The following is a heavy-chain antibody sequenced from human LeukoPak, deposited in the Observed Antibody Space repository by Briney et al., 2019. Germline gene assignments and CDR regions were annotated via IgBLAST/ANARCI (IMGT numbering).Heavy chain of an antibody. J-gene: IGHJ4*02. CDR2: ISHDGSNQ. Sequence: GGSLRLSCAASGFTFSNYGMHWVRQAPGKGLEWVAIISHDGSNQYYADSVKGRSTISRDNSKNTLFLQMNSLRSEDTAVYYCAKPWSYSSSWFFDYWGQGALVTVSS. D-gene: IGHD6-13*01. CDR3: AKPWSYSSSWFFDY. V-gene: IGHV3-30*18. CDR1: GFTFSNYG.